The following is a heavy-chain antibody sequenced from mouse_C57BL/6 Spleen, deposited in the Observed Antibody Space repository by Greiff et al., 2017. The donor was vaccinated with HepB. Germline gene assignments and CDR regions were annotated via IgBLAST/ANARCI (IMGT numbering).Heavy chain of an antibody. Sequence: VQLQQSGAELVRPGASVKLSCTASGFNIKDDYMHWVKQRPEQGLEWIGWIDPENGDTEYASKFQGKATITADTSSNTAYLQLSSLTSEDTAVYYCTKMVTTGFAYWGHGTLVTVSA. CDR3: TKMVTTGFAY. V-gene: IGHV14-4*01. CDR2: IDPENGDT. J-gene: IGHJ3*01. CDR1: GFNIKDDY. D-gene: IGHD2-2*01.